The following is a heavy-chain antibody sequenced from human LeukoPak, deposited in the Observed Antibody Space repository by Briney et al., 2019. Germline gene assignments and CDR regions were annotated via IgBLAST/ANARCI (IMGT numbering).Heavy chain of an antibody. CDR2: ISSSGSTI. D-gene: IGHD2-15*01. CDR1: GFTFSTYA. Sequence: GGSLRLSCAASGFTFSTYAMTWVRQAPGKGLEWVSYISSSGSTIYYADSVKGRFTISRDNAKSSLYLQMSSLRAEDTAVYYCTTVKDMTSWALEYWGQGTLVTVSS. CDR3: TTVKDMTSWALEY. V-gene: IGHV3-48*04. J-gene: IGHJ4*02.